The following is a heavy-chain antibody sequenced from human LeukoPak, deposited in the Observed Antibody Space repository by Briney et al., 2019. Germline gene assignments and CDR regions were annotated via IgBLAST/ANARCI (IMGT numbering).Heavy chain of an antibody. D-gene: IGHD2-21*02. CDR2: ISYDGSNK. J-gene: IGHJ6*03. CDR1: GFTLSSYG. V-gene: IGHV3-30*03. Sequence: GGSLRLSCAASGFTLSSYGMHWVRQAPGKGLEWVAVISYDGSNKYYADSVKGRFTISRDNSKNTLYLQMNSLRAEDTAVYYCAREVTHYYYYMDGWGKGTTVTVS. CDR3: AREVTHYYYYMDG.